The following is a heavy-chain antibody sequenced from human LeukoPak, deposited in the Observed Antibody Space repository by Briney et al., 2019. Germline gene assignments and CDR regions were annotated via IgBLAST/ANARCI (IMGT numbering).Heavy chain of an antibody. D-gene: IGHD2-2*01. CDR1: GFNFSSYG. CDR3: ADVVPAAIDAFDI. V-gene: IGHV3-30*03. J-gene: IGHJ3*02. CDR2: ISYDGSNK. Sequence: PGGSLRLSCAASGFNFSSYGMHWVRQAPGKGLEWVAVISYDGSNKYYADSVKGRFTISRDNSKNTLYLQMNSLRAEDTAVYYCADVVPAAIDAFDIWGQGTMVTVSS.